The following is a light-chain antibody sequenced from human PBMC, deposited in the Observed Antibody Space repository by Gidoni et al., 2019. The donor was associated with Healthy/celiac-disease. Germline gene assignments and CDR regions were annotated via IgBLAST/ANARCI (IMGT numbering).Light chain of an antibody. Sequence: DIQMTQSPSTLSASVGDRVTITCRARQSISSWLAWYQQKPGKAPKLLIYKASSLESGVPSRFSGSGSGTEFTLTISSLQPDDFATYYCQQYNSYSTTFGQXTKLEIK. CDR1: QSISSW. J-gene: IGKJ2*01. CDR2: KAS. V-gene: IGKV1-5*03. CDR3: QQYNSYSTT.